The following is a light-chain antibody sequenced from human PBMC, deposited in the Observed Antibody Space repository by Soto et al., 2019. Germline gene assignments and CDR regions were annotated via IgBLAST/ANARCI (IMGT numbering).Light chain of an antibody. CDR2: GAS. V-gene: IGKV3-20*01. Sequence: ESVLTQSPGSLSLSPGETATLSCRASQSIINNYLAWYQQKPGQAPRLLIYGASIRATGVPDRFSGSGYGTDFTLTITRLEAEDFAVYYCQQYGTSPLMYTFVQGTKLGVK. CDR1: QSIINNY. J-gene: IGKJ2*01. CDR3: QQYGTSPLMYT.